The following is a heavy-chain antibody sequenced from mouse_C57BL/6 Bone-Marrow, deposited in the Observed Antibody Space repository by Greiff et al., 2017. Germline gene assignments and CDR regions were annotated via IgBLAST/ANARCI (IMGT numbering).Heavy chain of an antibody. CDR3: ARRGVTTGNWFAY. Sequence: VQLVESGGDLVKPGGSLKLSCAASGFTFSSYGMSWVRQTPDKRLEWVATISSGGSYTYYPDSVKGRFTISRDNAKNTLYLQMSSLKSEDTAMYYCARRGVTTGNWFAYWGKGTLVTVSA. CDR1: GFTFSSYG. CDR2: ISSGGSYT. J-gene: IGHJ3*01. D-gene: IGHD2-2*01. V-gene: IGHV5-6*01.